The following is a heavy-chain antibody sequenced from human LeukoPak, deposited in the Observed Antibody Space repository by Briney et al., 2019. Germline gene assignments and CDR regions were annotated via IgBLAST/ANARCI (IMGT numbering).Heavy chain of an antibody. CDR1: GFTFSSYS. CDR3: ARDQYGDYALDY. CDR2: ISSISYI. J-gene: IGHJ4*02. D-gene: IGHD4-17*01. Sequence: PGGSLRLSCAASGFTFSSYSMNWVRQAPGKGLEWVSSISSISYIYYADSVTGRFTISRDTAKNSLYLQMNSLRAEDTAVYYCARDQYGDYALDYWGQGTLVTVSS. V-gene: IGHV3-21*01.